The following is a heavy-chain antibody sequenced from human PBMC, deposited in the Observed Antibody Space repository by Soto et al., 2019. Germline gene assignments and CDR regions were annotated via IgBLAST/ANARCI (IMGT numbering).Heavy chain of an antibody. J-gene: IGHJ4*02. CDR2: FRTSGDGGTT. CDR3: AKKVNSGPGSQYFDY. Sequence: QTGGSLRLSCAASGFTFSSYSMSWVRQAPGKGLEWVSGFRTSGDGGTTYYADSVKGRFTISRDNSKNMLFLQMNSLRAEDTAIYYCAKKVNSGPGSQYFDYWGQGTLV. V-gene: IGHV3-23*01. CDR1: GFTFSSYS. D-gene: IGHD3-10*01.